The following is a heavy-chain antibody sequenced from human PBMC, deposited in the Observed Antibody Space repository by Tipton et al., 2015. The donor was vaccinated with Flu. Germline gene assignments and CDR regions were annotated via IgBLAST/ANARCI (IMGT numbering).Heavy chain of an antibody. CDR2: IGGSDGAT. Sequence: SLRLSCAASGFTFSNFAMSWVRQAPGKGLEWVSAIGGSDGATYYAASVKGRFTISRDNSKNTLYLQMNSLRAEDTAVYYCANPKRGSNGDGSNLLFDYWGQGPLVPVSS. CDR3: ANPKRGSNGDGSNLLFDY. V-gene: IGHV3-23*01. D-gene: IGHD5-24*01. J-gene: IGHJ4*02. CDR1: GFTFSNFA.